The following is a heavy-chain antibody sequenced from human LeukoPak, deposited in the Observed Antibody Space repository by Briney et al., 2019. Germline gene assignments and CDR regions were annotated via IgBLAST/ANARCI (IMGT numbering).Heavy chain of an antibody. CDR2: VFYSGTT. CDR3: ARASYYYLAGYYFDY. Sequence: SETLSLTFTVSGGSISNSYWSWIRQPPGEGLEWIGDVFYSGTTNYNPSLKSRVTISVDTSKNQFSLKLSSVTAADTAVYYCARASYYYLAGYYFDYWGQGTLVTASS. D-gene: IGHD3-10*01. CDR1: GGSISNSY. J-gene: IGHJ4*02. V-gene: IGHV4-59*01.